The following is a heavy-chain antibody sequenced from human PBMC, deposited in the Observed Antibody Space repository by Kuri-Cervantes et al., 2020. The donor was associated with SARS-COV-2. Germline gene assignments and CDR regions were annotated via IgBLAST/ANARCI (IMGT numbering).Heavy chain of an antibody. D-gene: IGHD5-24*01. V-gene: IGHV3-11*06. Sequence: GESLKISCAASGFTFSDYYMSWIRQAPGKGLEWVSYISSSSSYTNYADSVKGRFTISRDSAKNSLYLQMNSLRAEDTAVYYCARGWDAFDIWGQGTMVTVSS. J-gene: IGHJ3*02. CDR1: GFTFSDYY. CDR3: ARGWDAFDI. CDR2: ISSSSSYT.